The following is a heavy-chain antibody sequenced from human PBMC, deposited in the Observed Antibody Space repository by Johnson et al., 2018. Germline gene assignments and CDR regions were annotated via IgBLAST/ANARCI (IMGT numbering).Heavy chain of an antibody. J-gene: IGHJ6*02. Sequence: VQSGGSLRLSCGGYGFSFSDYNINWVRQAPGKGLEWVSSISGSSDAIYYADSVKGRFTISRDNARNSLYLQMNSLRDDDTAVYFCARDVVVLVSTYYYGMDVWGQGTTVTVSS. D-gene: IGHD2-15*01. CDR1: GFSFSDYN. CDR3: ARDVVVLVSTYYYGMDV. V-gene: IGHV3-48*02. CDR2: ISGSSDAI.